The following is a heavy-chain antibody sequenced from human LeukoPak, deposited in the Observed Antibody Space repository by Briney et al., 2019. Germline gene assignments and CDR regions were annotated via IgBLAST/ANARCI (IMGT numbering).Heavy chain of an antibody. CDR1: GYTFSSYG. V-gene: IGHV1-18*01. Sequence: ASVKVSCKASGYTFSSYGISWVRQAPGQGLEWVGWISAYSGNTIYAQKLQGRVTMTTDTSTSTAYMELRSLISDDTAVYYCARGYCSGGSCYHFDSWGQGTLVTVSS. CDR3: ARGYCSGGSCYHFDS. CDR2: ISAYSGNT. D-gene: IGHD2-15*01. J-gene: IGHJ4*02.